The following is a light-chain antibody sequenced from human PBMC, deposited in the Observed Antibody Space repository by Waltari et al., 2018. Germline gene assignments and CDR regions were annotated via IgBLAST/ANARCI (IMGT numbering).Light chain of an antibody. CDR2: GAS. V-gene: IGKV3-15*01. CDR3: QQYYNWPRT. CDR1: QSVGSN. J-gene: IGKJ1*01. Sequence: EIVMMQSSGTLFASPGERVILSCRASQSVGSNLAWYQQKPGQAPRLLIYGASTRATDVPGTFSGSGSGRVFTLTISSLQSEDFALYYCQQYYNWPRTFGQGTKVEIK.